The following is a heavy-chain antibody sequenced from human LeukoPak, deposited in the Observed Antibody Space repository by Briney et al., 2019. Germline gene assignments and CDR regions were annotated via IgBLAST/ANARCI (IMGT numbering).Heavy chain of an antibody. Sequence: SETLSLTCTVSGGSISSSSYYWGWIRQPPGKGLEWIGSIYYSGSTYYNPSLKSRVTISVDTSKNQFSLKLSSVTAADTAVYYCARGGHTSGYCSSTSCYYLFDYWGQGTLVTVSS. CDR2: IYYSGST. D-gene: IGHD2-2*01. J-gene: IGHJ4*02. CDR1: GGSISSSSYY. CDR3: ARGGHTSGYCSSTSCYYLFDY. V-gene: IGHV4-39*07.